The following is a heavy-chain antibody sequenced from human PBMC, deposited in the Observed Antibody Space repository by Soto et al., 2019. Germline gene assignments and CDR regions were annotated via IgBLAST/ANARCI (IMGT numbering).Heavy chain of an antibody. CDR2: ISRTGGST. V-gene: IGHV3-23*01. Sequence: EVQLLESGGGLVQAGGSLRLSCAASGFTFTTYAMSWVRQAPGKGLEWVSSISRTGGSTFYADSVKGRFTISRDNSKNTLYLQRNSLRAEDTAVYYCAKRPGSSDSWGQGTLVTVSS. CDR3: AKRPGSSDS. CDR1: GFTFTTYA. J-gene: IGHJ4*02.